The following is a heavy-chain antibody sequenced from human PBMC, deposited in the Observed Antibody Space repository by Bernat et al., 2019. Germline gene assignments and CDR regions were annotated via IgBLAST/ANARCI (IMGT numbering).Heavy chain of an antibody. J-gene: IGHJ4*02. CDR3: ARDRNPGGKIFDY. CDR2: IYHSGST. V-gene: IGHV4-38-2*02. D-gene: IGHD4-23*01. Sequence: QVQLQESGPGLVKPSETLSLTCAVSGYSISSGYYWGWIRQPPGKGLEWIGSIYHSGSTYYNPSLKSRVTISVDTSKNQFSLKLSSVTAADTAVYYCARDRNPGGKIFDYWGQGTLVTVSS. CDR1: GYSISSGYY.